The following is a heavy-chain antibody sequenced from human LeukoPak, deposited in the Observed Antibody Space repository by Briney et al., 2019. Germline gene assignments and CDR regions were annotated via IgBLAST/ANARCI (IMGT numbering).Heavy chain of an antibody. V-gene: IGHV3-43*01. CDR3: AKDKSEVIIRGILDY. D-gene: IGHD3-9*01. J-gene: IGHJ4*02. CDR1: GFTFDDYT. Sequence: GGSLRLSCAASGFTFDDYTMHWVRQAPGKGLEWVSLISWDGGSTYYADSVKGRFTISRDNSKNSLYLQMNSLRTEDTALYYCAKDKSEVIIRGILDYWGQGTLVTVSS. CDR2: ISWDGGST.